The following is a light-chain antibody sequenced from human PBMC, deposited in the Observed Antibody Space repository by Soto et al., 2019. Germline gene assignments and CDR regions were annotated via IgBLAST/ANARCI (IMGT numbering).Light chain of an antibody. V-gene: IGLV2-23*01. CDR3: CSYTCLSTPYD. CDR2: DGN. CDR1: SSDVGAYNL. J-gene: IGLJ1*01. Sequence: QSALAQPASVSGCPGQSITISCTGTSSDVGAYNLVSWYQQHPGKAPKLIIYDGNKRPSGVSNRFSASKSGNTASLTISRLLADDEADYYCCSYTCLSTPYDVGTGTKVTAL.